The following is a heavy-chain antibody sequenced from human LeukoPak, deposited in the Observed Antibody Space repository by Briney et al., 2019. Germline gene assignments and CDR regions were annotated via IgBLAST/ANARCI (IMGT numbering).Heavy chain of an antibody. D-gene: IGHD5-18*01. Sequence: PGGSLRLSCAASGFTFSSYAMSWVRQAPGKGLEWVSAISGSGGSTYYADSVKGRFTISRDNSKNTLYLQMNSLRAEDTAVYYCARDNRGYPYYFDYWGQGTLVTVSS. CDR1: GFTFSSYA. J-gene: IGHJ4*02. CDR3: ARDNRGYPYYFDY. V-gene: IGHV3-23*01. CDR2: ISGSGGST.